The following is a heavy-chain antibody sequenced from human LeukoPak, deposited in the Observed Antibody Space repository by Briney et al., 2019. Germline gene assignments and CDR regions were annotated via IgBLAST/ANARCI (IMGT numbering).Heavy chain of an antibody. Sequence: PSETLSLTCTVSGGSISSYYWSWLRQPPGKGLEWIGNIYYSGSTNYNPSLKSRVTISVDTSKNQFSLKLSSVTAADTAVYYCATLSRPYSSGWYPIINWRQGTLVTVSS. J-gene: IGHJ4*02. CDR3: ATLSRPYSSGWYPIIN. CDR1: GGSISSYY. D-gene: IGHD6-19*01. CDR2: IYYSGST. V-gene: IGHV4-59*01.